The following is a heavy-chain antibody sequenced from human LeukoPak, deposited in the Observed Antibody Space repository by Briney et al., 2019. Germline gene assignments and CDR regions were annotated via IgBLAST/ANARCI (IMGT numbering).Heavy chain of an antibody. CDR2: ISSSSSYI. J-gene: IGHJ6*03. V-gene: IGHV3-21*01. CDR1: GFTFSSYS. CDR3: ASNWEGANYYYYMDV. D-gene: IGHD1-26*01. Sequence: GGSLRLSCAASGFTFSSYSMNWVRQAPGKGLEWVSSISSSSSYIYYADSVKGRFTISRDNAKNSLYLQMNSLRAEDTAVYYCASNWEGANYYYYMDVWGKGTTVTVSS.